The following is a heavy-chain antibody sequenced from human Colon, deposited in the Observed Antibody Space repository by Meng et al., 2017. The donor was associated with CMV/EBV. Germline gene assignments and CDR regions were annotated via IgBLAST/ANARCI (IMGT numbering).Heavy chain of an antibody. CDR1: GGTFSSYA. CDR2: IIPILGIA. J-gene: IGHJ5*02. V-gene: IGHV1-69*10. CDR3: ARLSIAARGGWFDP. Sequence: SVKVSCKASGGTFSSYAISWVRQAPGQGLEWMGGIIPILGIANYAQKFQGRVTITADKSTSTAYMELCSLRSEDTAVYYCARLSIAARGGWFDPWGQGTLVTVSS. D-gene: IGHD6-6*01.